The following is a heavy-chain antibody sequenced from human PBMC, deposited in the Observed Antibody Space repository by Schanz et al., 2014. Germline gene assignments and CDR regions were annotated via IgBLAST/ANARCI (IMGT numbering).Heavy chain of an antibody. CDR1: GFTFSSYG. J-gene: IGHJ4*02. CDR2: ISYDGNNE. Sequence: QVQLVDSGGGLVKPGGSRRLSCEASGFTFSSYGMHWVRQAPGKGLEWVAVISYDGNNEDYADSVKGRFSISRDNSQNTLYLQMDSLRPEDTAVYFCAKDTGYCHGGACYCFEYWGLGILVTVSS. CDR3: AKDTGYCHGGACYCFEY. D-gene: IGHD2-8*02. V-gene: IGHV3-30*18.